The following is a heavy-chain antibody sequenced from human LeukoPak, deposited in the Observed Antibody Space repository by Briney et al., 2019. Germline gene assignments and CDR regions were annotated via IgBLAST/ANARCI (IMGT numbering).Heavy chain of an antibody. D-gene: IGHD1-26*01. CDR2: IYSDGST. CDR1: GFTVSSSC. V-gene: IGHV3-66*01. J-gene: IGHJ4*02. Sequence: GGSLRLSCATSGFTVSSSCLSWVRRAAGKGLEWVSVIYSDGSTYYADSVKGRFTISRDNSKNTLFLQMNSLRAEDTAVYYCARDVSMVGATDTPIDYWGQGTLLTVSS. CDR3: ARDVSMVGATDTPIDY.